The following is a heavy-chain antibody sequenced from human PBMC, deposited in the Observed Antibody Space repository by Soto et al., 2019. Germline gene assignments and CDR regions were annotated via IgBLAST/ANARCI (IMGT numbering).Heavy chain of an antibody. J-gene: IGHJ4*02. D-gene: IGHD6-19*01. CDR1: GGTFSGTA. CDR3: ARDQTYSSGWYFDY. CDR2: IIAVFGTA. Sequence: ASVKVSCKASGGTFSGTAISWLRQAPGQGLEWMGGIIAVFGTAKYAQKFQGRVIITADQSTSTAYMELRSLRSDDTAVYYCARDQTYSSGWYFDYWGQGTLVTVSS. V-gene: IGHV1-69*13.